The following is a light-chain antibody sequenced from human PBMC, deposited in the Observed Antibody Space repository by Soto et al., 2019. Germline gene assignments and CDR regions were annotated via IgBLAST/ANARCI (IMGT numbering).Light chain of an antibody. CDR3: SSYTSSYTYV. Sequence: QSVLTQPASVSGSPGQSIAISCTGTSSDVGAYNYVSWYQHHPGKAPKLMIYDVTNRPSGVSNRFSGSKSGNMASLTISGLQADDEAEYYCSSYTSSYTYVFGTGTKLTVL. J-gene: IGLJ1*01. V-gene: IGLV2-14*03. CDR2: DVT. CDR1: SSDVGAYNY.